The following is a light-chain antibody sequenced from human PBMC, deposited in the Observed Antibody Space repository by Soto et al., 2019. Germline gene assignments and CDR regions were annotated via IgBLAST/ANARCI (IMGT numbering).Light chain of an antibody. V-gene: IGKV1-39*01. CDR2: DAS. CDR1: QSINIY. Sequence: DIQMTQSPSSLSASVGDSVTIACRASQSINIYLSWYQQEPGKAPKLLMHDASSLQSGVPSRFSGSGSGTHFTLTISSLQREDFATYYCQQNYSTPLTFGGGTKVEIK. J-gene: IGKJ4*01. CDR3: QQNYSTPLT.